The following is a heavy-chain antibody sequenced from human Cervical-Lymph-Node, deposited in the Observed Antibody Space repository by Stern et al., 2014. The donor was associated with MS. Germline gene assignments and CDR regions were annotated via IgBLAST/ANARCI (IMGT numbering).Heavy chain of an antibody. D-gene: IGHD6-13*01. CDR1: GYTFTSYA. V-gene: IGHV7-4-1*02. Sequence: VQLVESGSELKKPGASVKVSCKASGYTFTSYAMNWVRQAPGQGLEWLGWINNNTGNPTYAQGFTGRFVFSLDTSVNTAYLQISSLKAEDTAVYYCARLSSGVYSSNWGSDYWGQGTLVTVSS. CDR2: INNNTGNP. CDR3: ARLSSGVYSSNWGSDY. J-gene: IGHJ4*02.